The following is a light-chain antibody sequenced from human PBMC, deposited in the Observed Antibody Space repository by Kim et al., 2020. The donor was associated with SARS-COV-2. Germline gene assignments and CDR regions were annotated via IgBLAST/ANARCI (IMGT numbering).Light chain of an antibody. CDR3: QQSYSTPLT. Sequence: SSVGDRVTIPCRASQSISSYLNWYQQKPGKAPKLLIYAASSLQSGVPSRFSGSGSGTDFTLTISSLQPEDFATYYCQQSYSTPLTFGGGTKVDIK. J-gene: IGKJ4*01. CDR1: QSISSY. CDR2: AAS. V-gene: IGKV1-39*01.